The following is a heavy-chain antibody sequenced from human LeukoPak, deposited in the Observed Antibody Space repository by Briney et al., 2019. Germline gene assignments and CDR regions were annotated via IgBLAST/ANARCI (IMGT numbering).Heavy chain of an antibody. CDR3: ASSYTSDWSYYFHY. CDR2: ISYIGST. D-gene: IGHD6-19*01. J-gene: IGHJ4*02. Sequence: SETLSLTCTVSGDSIRNYYWNWLRQPPGKGLEWIGYISYIGSTNYNPSLDSRVTISLDTSKNQFSLKLRSVTAADTAVYYCASSYTSDWSYYFHYWGQGALVTVSS. CDR1: GDSIRNYY. V-gene: IGHV4-59*08.